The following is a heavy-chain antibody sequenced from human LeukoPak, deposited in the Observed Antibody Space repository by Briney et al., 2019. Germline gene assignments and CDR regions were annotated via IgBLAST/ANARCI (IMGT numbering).Heavy chain of an antibody. V-gene: IGHV3-30*03. CDR1: GFTFNSFG. Sequence: PGRSLRLSCAASGFTFNSFGMHWVRQAPGKGLEWGAVISYDGSNKYSADSVKGRFTISRDNSKNTLYLQMNSLRPEDTAVYYCATDHGFHYGAYFDYWGQGTLVTVSS. CDR3: ATDHGFHYGAYFDY. J-gene: IGHJ4*02. CDR2: ISYDGSNK. D-gene: IGHD4-17*01.